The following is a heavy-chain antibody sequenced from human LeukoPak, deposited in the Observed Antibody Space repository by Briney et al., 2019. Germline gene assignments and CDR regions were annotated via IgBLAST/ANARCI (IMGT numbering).Heavy chain of an antibody. CDR2: IYHTGSI. V-gene: IGHV4-59*02. CDR1: GGSVSDYY. CDR3: ARNLWNDYFDY. Sequence: SETLSLTCTISGGSVSDYYWSWIRQSPGKGVEWIGYIYHTGSISYSPSLKSRVTISVDTSKNQFSLKLSSVTAADTSVYYCARNLWNDYFDYWGQGTLVTVSS. J-gene: IGHJ4*02. D-gene: IGHD1-1*01.